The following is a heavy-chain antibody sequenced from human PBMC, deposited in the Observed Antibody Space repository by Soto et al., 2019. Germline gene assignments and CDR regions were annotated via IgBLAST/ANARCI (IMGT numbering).Heavy chain of an antibody. V-gene: IGHV4-59*08. CDR3: ARHGYCSGGSCFDY. CDR1: GGSISSYY. CDR2: IYYSGNT. Sequence: LSLTCTVSGGSISSYYWSWIRQPPGKGLEWIGYIYYSGNTNYNPSLKSRVNISVDTSKNQFSLKLSSVTAADTAVYYCARHGYCSGGSCFDYWGQGTLVTVSS. J-gene: IGHJ4*02. D-gene: IGHD2-15*01.